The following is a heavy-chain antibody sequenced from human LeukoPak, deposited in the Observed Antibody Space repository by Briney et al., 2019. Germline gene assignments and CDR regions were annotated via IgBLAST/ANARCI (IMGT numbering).Heavy chain of an antibody. CDR1: GFTFSNAW. J-gene: IGHJ4*02. D-gene: IGHD3-16*02. V-gene: IGHV3-15*01. CDR3: TTDYDYVWGSYPLDY. Sequence: GGSLRLSCAASGFTFSNAWMGWVRQAPGKGLEWVGRIKSKTDGGTTDYAAPVKGRFTISRDDSKNTLYLQMNSLKTEDTAVYYCTTDYDYVWGSYPLDYWGQGTLVTVSS. CDR2: IKSKTDGGTT.